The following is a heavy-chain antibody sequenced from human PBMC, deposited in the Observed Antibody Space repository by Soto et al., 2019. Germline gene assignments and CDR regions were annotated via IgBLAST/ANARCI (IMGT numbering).Heavy chain of an antibody. CDR2: IGSGGSFI. Sequence: PGGSLRLSCAASGFTFSRCSMNWVRQAPGRGPEWVSSIGSGGSFIYYADSLKGRFTISRDNAKNSLYLQMTSLRAEDTAVYYCVRLYDSSGYYYFDYWGQGTPVTVS. D-gene: IGHD3-22*01. V-gene: IGHV3-21*01. CDR1: GFTFSRCS. CDR3: VRLYDSSGYYYFDY. J-gene: IGHJ4*01.